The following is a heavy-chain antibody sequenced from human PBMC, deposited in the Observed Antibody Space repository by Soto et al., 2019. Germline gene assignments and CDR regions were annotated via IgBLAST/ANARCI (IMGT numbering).Heavy chain of an antibody. Sequence: PVGSLRLSCAASGFTFSSYSMNWVRQAPGKGLEWISYISTTSSSIYYADSVKGRFTISRDNAKNSLFLQMNSLRDEDTAVYYCARKGVAFDYWGQGALVTAPQ. V-gene: IGHV3-48*02. CDR3: ARKGVAFDY. CDR2: ISTTSSSI. CDR1: GFTFSSYS. D-gene: IGHD3-3*01. J-gene: IGHJ4*02.